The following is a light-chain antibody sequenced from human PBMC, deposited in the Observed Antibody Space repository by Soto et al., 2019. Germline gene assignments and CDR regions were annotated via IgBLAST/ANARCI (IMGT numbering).Light chain of an antibody. J-gene: IGLJ2*01. Sequence: QSALTQPASVSGSPGQSITISCTGTSSDVGAYNHVSWYQQHPGKAPKLMIYEVSNRPSGVSNRFSGSKSGYTASLTISGLQAEDEADYYCTSYTSRSTVVFGGGTKVTVL. CDR2: EVS. V-gene: IGLV2-14*01. CDR1: SSDVGAYNH. CDR3: TSYTSRSTVV.